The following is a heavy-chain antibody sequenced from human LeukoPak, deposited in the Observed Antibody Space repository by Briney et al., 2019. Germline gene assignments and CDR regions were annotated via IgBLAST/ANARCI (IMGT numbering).Heavy chain of an antibody. CDR1: GFTFSDSA. CDR3: AKGGQDFDFWRFDL. CDR2: ISDTGGRT. D-gene: IGHD3-3*01. J-gene: IGHJ5*02. V-gene: IGHV3-23*01. Sequence: GGSLRLSCAASGFTFSDSAVSWVRQSPGEELEWVSSISDTGGRTYYADSVKGRFTITRDNSRNTVYLQMNQMRAGDTARYYCAKGGQDFDFWRFDLWGQGILVTVSS.